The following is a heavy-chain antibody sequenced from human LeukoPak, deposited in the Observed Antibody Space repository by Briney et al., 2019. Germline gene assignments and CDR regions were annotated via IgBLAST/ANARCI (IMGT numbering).Heavy chain of an antibody. D-gene: IGHD1-26*01. CDR2: ISSSSSYI. J-gene: IGHJ4*02. Sequence: GGSLRLSCAASGFAFRSYGMTWVRQAPGKGLEWVSSISSSSSYIYYADSVKGRFTISRDNAKNSLYLQMNSLRAEDTAVYYCARENGPGRKGFDYWGQGTLVTVSS. V-gene: IGHV3-21*01. CDR1: GFAFRSYG. CDR3: ARENGPGRKGFDY.